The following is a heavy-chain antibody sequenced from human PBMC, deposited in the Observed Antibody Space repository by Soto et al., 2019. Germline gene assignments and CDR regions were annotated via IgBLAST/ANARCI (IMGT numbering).Heavy chain of an antibody. J-gene: IGHJ4*02. CDR2: ISTSGSTI. Sequence: GGSLRLSCAASGFTFSNYEMNWVRRVRQAPRKGLEWVSYISTSGSTINYADSVKGRFTIFRNNAKNSLHLQMNSLRADDTAVYYCARESFSASPNFFDYWGQGT. CDR3: ARESFSASPNFFDY. CDR1: GFTFSNYE. D-gene: IGHD3-3*02. V-gene: IGHV3-48*03.